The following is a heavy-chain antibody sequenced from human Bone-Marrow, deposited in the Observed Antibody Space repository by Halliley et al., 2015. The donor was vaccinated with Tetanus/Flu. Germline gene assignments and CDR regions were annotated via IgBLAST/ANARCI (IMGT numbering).Heavy chain of an antibody. V-gene: IGHV4-39*01. CDR2: IDKSGSA. CDR3: ARRGLSFDS. J-gene: IGHJ4*02. D-gene: IGHD3-10*01. Sequence: KGLEFIGSIDKSGSAYSNPSLQSRVPISVDTSKNQFSLKVTSVIAADTAVYYCARRGLSFDSWGQGTLVTGSS.